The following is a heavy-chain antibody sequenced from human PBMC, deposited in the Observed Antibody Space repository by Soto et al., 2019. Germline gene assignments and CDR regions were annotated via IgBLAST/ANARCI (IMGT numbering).Heavy chain of an antibody. D-gene: IGHD6-13*01. V-gene: IGHV4-34*01. CDR1: GGTFSGYY. CDR3: ARGGGIAAAGTLNWFDP. CDR2: INHSGST. J-gene: IGHJ5*02. Sequence: PSETLSLTCAVYGGTFSGYYWSWIRQHPGKGLEWIGEINHSGSTNYNPSLKSRVTISVDTSKNQFSLKLSSVTAADTAVYYCARGGGIAAAGTLNWFDPWGQGTLVTVSS.